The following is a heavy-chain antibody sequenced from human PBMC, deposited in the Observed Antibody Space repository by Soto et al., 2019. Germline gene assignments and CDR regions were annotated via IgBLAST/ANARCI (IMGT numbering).Heavy chain of an antibody. Sequence: QVQLQESGPGLVKPSENLSLTCTVSGGSVSSGSYYWSWIRQPPGKGLEWIGYIYYSGSTNSNPSLKSRVTRSVDTSKNQFSLKLSSVTAADTAVYYCARDRDYGDYGVDYWGQGTLVTVSS. V-gene: IGHV4-61*01. CDR1: GGSVSSGSYY. CDR2: IYYSGST. D-gene: IGHD4-17*01. J-gene: IGHJ4*02. CDR3: ARDRDYGDYGVDY.